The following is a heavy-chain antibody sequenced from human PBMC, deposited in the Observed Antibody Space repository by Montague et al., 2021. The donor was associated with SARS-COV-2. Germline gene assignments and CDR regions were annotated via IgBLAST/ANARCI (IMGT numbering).Heavy chain of an antibody. CDR2: IHASGIS. V-gene: IGHV4-4*07. CDR3: ARGRFYYDSGELGS. D-gene: IGHD3-22*01. Sequence: SETLSLTCTVSGGSTNNYYWSWIRQPAGKGLEWIGRIHASGISTYNPSLEARVTMSVDTSKNQFSLKLSSVTAADTAVYYSARGRFYYDSGELGSWGQGTLVTVSS. CDR1: GGSTNNYY. J-gene: IGHJ5*02.